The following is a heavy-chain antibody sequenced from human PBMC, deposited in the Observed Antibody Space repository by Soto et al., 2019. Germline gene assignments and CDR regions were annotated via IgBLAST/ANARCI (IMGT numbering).Heavy chain of an antibody. D-gene: IGHD3-10*01. CDR3: VSRFTMVRGIFCFEY. Sequence: QLQLQESGPGLVKPSETLSPTCTVSGGSISSSSYYWGWIRQPPGKGLEWIGSIYYSGRTYYKPSLKRRVTLSVDTSETPYSLKLSSVTAAVTAVYYCVSRFTMVRGIFCFEYWGQGTLVTVSS. J-gene: IGHJ4*02. CDR2: IYYSGRT. CDR1: GGSISSSSYY. V-gene: IGHV4-39*01.